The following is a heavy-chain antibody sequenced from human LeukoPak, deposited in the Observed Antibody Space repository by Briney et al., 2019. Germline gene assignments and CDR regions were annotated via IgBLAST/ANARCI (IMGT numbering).Heavy chain of an antibody. CDR3: ARVVPYTMVQPRGFDP. Sequence: SQTLSLTCTVSGGSISSGDYYWSWIRQPPGKGLEWIGYIYYSGSTYYNPSLKSRVTISVDTSKNQFSLKLSSVTAADTVVYYCARVVPYTMVQPRGFDPWGQGTLVTVSS. CDR2: IYYSGST. D-gene: IGHD3-10*01. J-gene: IGHJ5*02. CDR1: GGSISSGDYY. V-gene: IGHV4-30-4*01.